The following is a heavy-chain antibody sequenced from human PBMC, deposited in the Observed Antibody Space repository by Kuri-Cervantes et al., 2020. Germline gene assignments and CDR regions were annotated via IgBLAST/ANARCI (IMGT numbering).Heavy chain of an antibody. D-gene: IGHD3-16*01. Sequence: GESLKISCAASGFNFSSYGMHWVRQAPGKGLEWVAVISYDGSNKYYADSVKGRFTISRDNSKNTLYLQMNSLKTEDTAVYYCTTLVVWGSFGFDYWGQGTLVTVSS. CDR2: ISYDGSNK. CDR1: GFNFSSYG. J-gene: IGHJ4*02. CDR3: TTLVVWGSFGFDY. V-gene: IGHV3-30*03.